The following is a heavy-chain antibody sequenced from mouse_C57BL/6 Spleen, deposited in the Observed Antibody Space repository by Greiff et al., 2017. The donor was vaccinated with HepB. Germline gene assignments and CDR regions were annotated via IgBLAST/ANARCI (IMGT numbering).Heavy chain of an antibody. CDR1: GFTFSSYA. CDR2: ISDGGSYT. J-gene: IGHJ1*03. V-gene: IGHV5-4*01. D-gene: IGHD1-1*01. Sequence: EVKLEESGGGLVKPGGSLKLSCAASGFTFSSYAMSWVRQTPEKRLEWVATISDGGSYTYYPDNVKGRFTISRDNAKNNLYLQMSHLKSEDTAMYYCARERGYGSSPWYFDVWGTGTTVTVSS. CDR3: ARERGYGSSPWYFDV.